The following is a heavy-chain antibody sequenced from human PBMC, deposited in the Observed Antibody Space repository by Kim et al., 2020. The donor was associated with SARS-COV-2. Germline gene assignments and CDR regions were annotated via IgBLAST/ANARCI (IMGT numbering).Heavy chain of an antibody. Sequence: ASVKVSCKTSGYAFSAFGMNWVRRAPGQGLEWMGWINTNTGNPTYAQGFTGRFVFSLDTSVTTAYLQISSLKAADSAVYYCARAQCTTTDCYRSYWGQGTLVTVSS. D-gene: IGHD2-2*02. CDR3: ARAQCTTTDCYRSY. CDR1: GYAFSAFG. CDR2: INTNTGNP. J-gene: IGHJ4*02. V-gene: IGHV7-4-1*02.